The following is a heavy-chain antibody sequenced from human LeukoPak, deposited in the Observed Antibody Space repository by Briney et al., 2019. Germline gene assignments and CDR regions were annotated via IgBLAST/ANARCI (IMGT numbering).Heavy chain of an antibody. J-gene: IGHJ4*02. CDR1: GYTFTSYG. V-gene: IGHV1-18*01. CDR2: ISAYNGNT. Sequence: ASVKVSCKASGYTFTSYGISWVRQAPGQGLEWMGWISAYNGNTNYAQKLQGRVAMTTDTSPRTAYIELRSLRSDDTPVYYCARDWTTYDSSGYFGRAIDYWGQGTLVTVSS. D-gene: IGHD3-22*01. CDR3: ARDWTTYDSSGYFGRAIDY.